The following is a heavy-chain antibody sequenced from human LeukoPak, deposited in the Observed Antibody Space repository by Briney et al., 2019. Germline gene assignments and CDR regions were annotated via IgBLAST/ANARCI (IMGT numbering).Heavy chain of an antibody. Sequence: GRSLRLSCAASGFTFSSYAMHWVRQAPGKGLEWVAVISYDGSNKYYADSVEGRFTISRDNSKNTLYLQMNSLRAEDTAVYYCARRLGCSSTSCYPLMDVWGKGTTVTVSS. V-gene: IGHV3-30-3*01. J-gene: IGHJ6*03. CDR3: ARRLGCSSTSCYPLMDV. D-gene: IGHD2-2*01. CDR2: ISYDGSNK. CDR1: GFTFSSYA.